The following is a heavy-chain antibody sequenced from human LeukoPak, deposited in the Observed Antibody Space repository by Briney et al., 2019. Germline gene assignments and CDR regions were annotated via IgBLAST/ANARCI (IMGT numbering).Heavy chain of an antibody. Sequence: GGSLRLSCAASGFTFSSYNMNWVRQAPGKGLEWVSAISGSGGSTYYADSVKGRFTISRDNSKNTLYLQMNSLRAEDTAVYYCARGVGDTTFGLADYWGQGTLVTVSS. CDR1: GFTFSSYN. D-gene: IGHD1-26*01. V-gene: IGHV3-23*01. J-gene: IGHJ4*02. CDR2: ISGSGGST. CDR3: ARGVGDTTFGLADY.